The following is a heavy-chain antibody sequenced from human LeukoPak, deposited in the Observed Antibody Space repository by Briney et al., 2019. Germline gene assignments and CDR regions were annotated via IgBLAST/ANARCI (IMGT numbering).Heavy chain of an antibody. CDR1: GCSISSYY. Sequence: SETLSLTCTVSGCSISSYYWSWIRQPPGKGLEWIGYIYYSGSTNYNPSLKSRVTMSVDTCKNQFSLKLSSVPAPDTAVYYSASHGLLWFGARTYYFDYWGQGTLVTVSS. J-gene: IGHJ4*02. D-gene: IGHD3-10*01. CDR2: IYYSGST. V-gene: IGHV4-59*01. CDR3: ASHGLLWFGARTYYFDY.